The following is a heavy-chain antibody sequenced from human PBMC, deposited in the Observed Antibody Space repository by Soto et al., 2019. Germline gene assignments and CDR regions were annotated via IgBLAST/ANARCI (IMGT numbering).Heavy chain of an antibody. Sequence: PGGSLRLSCAASGFTFSSYGMHWVRQAPGKGLEWVAVIWYDGSNKYYADSVKGRFTISRDNSKNTLYLQVNSLRAEDTAVYYCSRDATTGYSAAGDYWGQGTLVTVSS. V-gene: IGHV3-33*01. J-gene: IGHJ4*02. CDR3: SRDATTGYSAAGDY. D-gene: IGHD1-26*01. CDR1: GFTFSSYG. CDR2: IWYDGSNK.